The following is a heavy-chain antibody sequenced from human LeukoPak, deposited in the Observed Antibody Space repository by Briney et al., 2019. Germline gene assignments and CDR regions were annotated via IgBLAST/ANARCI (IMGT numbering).Heavy chain of an antibody. Sequence: SETPSLTCAVYGGSFSGYYWSWIRQPPGKGLEWIGEINHSGSTNYNPSLKSRVTISVDTSKNQFSLKLSSVTAADTAVYYCARGPGYTAMDYWGQGTLVTVSS. CDR1: GGSFSGYY. CDR3: ARGPGYTAMDY. D-gene: IGHD5-18*01. CDR2: INHSGST. V-gene: IGHV4-34*01. J-gene: IGHJ4*02.